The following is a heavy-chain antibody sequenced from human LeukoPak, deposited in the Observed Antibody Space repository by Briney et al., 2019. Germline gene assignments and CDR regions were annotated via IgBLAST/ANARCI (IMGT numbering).Heavy chain of an antibody. J-gene: IGHJ4*02. CDR2: IYTSGST. D-gene: IGHD6-6*01. V-gene: IGHV4-61*02. CDR1: GGSISSGSYY. CDR3: ASASSSPPLVDY. Sequence: PSQTLSLTCTVSGGSISSGSYYWSWIRQPAGKGLEWIGRIYTSGSTNYNPPLKSRVTISVDTSKNQFSLKLSSVTAADTAVYYCASASSSPPLVDYWGQGTLVTVSS.